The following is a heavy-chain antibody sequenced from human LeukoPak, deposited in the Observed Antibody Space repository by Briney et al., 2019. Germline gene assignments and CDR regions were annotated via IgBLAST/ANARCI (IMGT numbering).Heavy chain of an antibody. CDR1: GYTFTSYG. J-gene: IGHJ6*02. V-gene: IGHV1-18*01. Sequence: ASVKVSCKASGYTFTSYGISWVRQAPGQGLEWMGWISAYNGNTNYAQKLQGRVTMTTDTSTSTAYMELRSLRSNDTAVYYCARAVLRYFDWLFLGNYYYGMDVWGQGTTVTVSS. D-gene: IGHD3-9*01. CDR3: ARAVLRYFDWLFLGNYYYGMDV. CDR2: ISAYNGNT.